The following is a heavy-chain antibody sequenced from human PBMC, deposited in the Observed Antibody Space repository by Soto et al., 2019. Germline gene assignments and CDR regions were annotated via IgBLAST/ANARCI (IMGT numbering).Heavy chain of an antibody. CDR2: ITTSSTPI. V-gene: IGHV3-48*01. Sequence: EVQLVESGGGLVQPGGSLRLSCAASGFTFSSYTMNWVRQAPGKGLEWISYITTSSTPIYYADSVKGRSTISRDNAKNSLYLQMNSLRAEDTAVYYCARGSTVTLPYWGQGTLVTVSS. D-gene: IGHD4-17*01. CDR1: GFTFSSYT. J-gene: IGHJ4*02. CDR3: ARGSTVTLPY.